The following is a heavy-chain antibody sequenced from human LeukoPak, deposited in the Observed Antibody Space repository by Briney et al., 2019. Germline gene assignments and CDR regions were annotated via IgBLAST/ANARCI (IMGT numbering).Heavy chain of an antibody. CDR3: ARDSGTTGEVKFDP. CDR1: GGSISSYY. Sequence: SETLSLTCTVSGGSISSYYWSWLRQPAGTALEWIGRIYTSGTITYNPSLKSRVTMSVDTSKNQFSLKLSSVTAADTAVYYCARDSGTTGEVKFDPWGQGTLVTVSS. V-gene: IGHV4-4*07. D-gene: IGHD3-10*01. J-gene: IGHJ5*02. CDR2: IYTSGTI.